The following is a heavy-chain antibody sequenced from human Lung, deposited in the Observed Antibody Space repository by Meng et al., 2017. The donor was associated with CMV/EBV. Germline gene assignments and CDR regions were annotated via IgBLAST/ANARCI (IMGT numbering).Heavy chain of an antibody. CDR1: GFTFSSYW. Sequence: GGSLRLXCAASGFTFSSYWMSWVRQAPGKGLEWVANIKQDGSEKYYVDSVKGRFTISRDNAKNSLYLQMNGLRAEDTAVYYCARDRTGYSSGWYGYYGMDVWXPGTXVTVSS. CDR2: IKQDGSEK. CDR3: ARDRTGYSSGWYGYYGMDV. J-gene: IGHJ6*02. V-gene: IGHV3-7*01. D-gene: IGHD6-19*01.